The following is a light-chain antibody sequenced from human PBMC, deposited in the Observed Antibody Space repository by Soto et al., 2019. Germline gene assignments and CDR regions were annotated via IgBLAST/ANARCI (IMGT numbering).Light chain of an antibody. CDR3: QTWDIGIHV. V-gene: IGLV4-69*01. J-gene: IGLJ1*01. CDR1: SGHSNYA. Sequence: QSVLTQSPSASASLGASVKLTCTLSSGHSNYAVAWLQQQPEKGPRYLMKINSDGRHSKGDGIPDRFSGSSSGTDRYLTISSLHSEDEADYYCQTWDIGIHVFGTGTKLTVL. CDR2: INSDGRH.